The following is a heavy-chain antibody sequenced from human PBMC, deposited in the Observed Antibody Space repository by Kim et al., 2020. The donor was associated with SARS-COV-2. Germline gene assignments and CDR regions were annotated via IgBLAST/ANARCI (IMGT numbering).Heavy chain of an antibody. CDR2: IYYSGST. V-gene: IGHV4-39*01. D-gene: IGHD3-10*01. CDR1: GGSISSSSYY. CDR3: ARHVMEVRGVIITSLTSNYFDY. J-gene: IGHJ4*02. Sequence: SETLSLTCTVSGGSISSSSYYWGWIRQPPGKGLEWIGSIYYSGSTYYNPSLKSRVTISVDTSKNQFSLKLSSVTAADTAVYYCARHVMEVRGVIITSLTSNYFDYWGQGTLVTVSS.